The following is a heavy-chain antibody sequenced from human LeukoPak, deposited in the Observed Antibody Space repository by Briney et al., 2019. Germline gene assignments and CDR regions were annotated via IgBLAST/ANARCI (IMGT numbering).Heavy chain of an antibody. CDR2: INHSGST. D-gene: IGHD2-21*02. CDR3: ARGGFYCGGDCYVDY. CDR1: GGSFSPYY. J-gene: IGHJ4*02. V-gene: IGHV4-34*01. Sequence: SETLSLTCAVSGGSFSPYYWSWIRQPPGKGLEWIGEINHSGSTNYNPSLKSRVTISVDTSKNQFSLKLSSVTAADTAVYYCARGGFYCGGDCYVDYWGQGTLVTVSS.